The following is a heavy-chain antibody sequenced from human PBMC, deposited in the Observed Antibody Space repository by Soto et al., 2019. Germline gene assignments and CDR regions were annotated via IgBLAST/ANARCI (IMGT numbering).Heavy chain of an antibody. V-gene: IGHV4-59*04. D-gene: IGHD7-27*01. CDR3: AKNWNWGSLVH. CDR1: GGSIGTYY. J-gene: IGHJ4*02. CDR2: IYHSGST. Sequence: PSETLSLTCTVSGGSIGTYYWSWIRQPPGKGLEWIGYIYHSGSTYYNPSLKSRVTISVDTPKNQFSLKLSSVTAADTAVYYCAKNWNWGSLVHWGQGTLVTVSS.